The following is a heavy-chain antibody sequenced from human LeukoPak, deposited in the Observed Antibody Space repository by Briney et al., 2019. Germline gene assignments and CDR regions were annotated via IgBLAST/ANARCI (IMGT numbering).Heavy chain of an antibody. CDR2: MNPNSGNT. CDR1: GYTFTNYG. CDR3: ARGLGGGSGLGD. J-gene: IGHJ4*02. D-gene: IGHD2-15*01. V-gene: IGHV1-8*03. Sequence: ASVKVSCKASGYTFTNYGINWVRQATGQGLEWMGWMNPNSGNTGYAQKFQGRVTITRNTSISTAYMELSSLRSEDTAVYYCARGLGGGSGLGDWGQGTLVTVSS.